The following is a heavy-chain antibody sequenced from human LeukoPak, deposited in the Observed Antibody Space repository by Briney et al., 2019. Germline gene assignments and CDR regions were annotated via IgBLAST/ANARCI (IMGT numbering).Heavy chain of an antibody. J-gene: IGHJ4*02. Sequence: GSRRLSCAASGITFSSYWMHWGRQAPGKGLVWVSRINSDGDSTTYADSVKGRFTISRDNAKKTLYLQMNSLRVEDTAVYYCVRDIGAVAGTDDYWGQGTLVTVSS. CDR1: GITFSSYW. D-gene: IGHD6-19*01. V-gene: IGHV3-74*01. CDR2: INSDGDST. CDR3: VRDIGAVAGTDDY.